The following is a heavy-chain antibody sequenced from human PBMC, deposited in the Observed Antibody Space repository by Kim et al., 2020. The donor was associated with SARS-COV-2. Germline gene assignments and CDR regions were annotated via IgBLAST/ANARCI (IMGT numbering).Heavy chain of an antibody. J-gene: IGHJ6*03. CDR2: INTNTGNP. Sequence: ASVKVSCKASGYTFTSYAMNWVRQVPGQGLEWMGWINTNTGNPTYAQGFTGRFVFSLDTSVSTAYLQISSLKAEDTAVYYCARGPQGFWSGYYYYYYMDVWGKGTTVTVSS. D-gene: IGHD3-3*01. CDR1: GYTFTSYA. CDR3: ARGPQGFWSGYYYYYYMDV. V-gene: IGHV7-4-1*02.